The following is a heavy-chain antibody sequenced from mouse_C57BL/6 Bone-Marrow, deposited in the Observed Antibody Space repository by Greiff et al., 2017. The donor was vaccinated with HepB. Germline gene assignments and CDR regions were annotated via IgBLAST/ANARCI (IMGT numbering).Heavy chain of an antibody. V-gene: IGHV1-82*01. Sequence: VQVVESGPELVKPGASGKISCKASGNAFSSSWMNGVKKRPGKGLEWIGRIYPGDGDTNYNGKFKGKATLTADKSSSTAYMQLSSLTSEDSAVYFCAVYGNYDYWGQGTTLTVSS. CDR3: AVYGNYDY. J-gene: IGHJ2*01. CDR1: GNAFSSSW. CDR2: IYPGDGDT. D-gene: IGHD2-1*01.